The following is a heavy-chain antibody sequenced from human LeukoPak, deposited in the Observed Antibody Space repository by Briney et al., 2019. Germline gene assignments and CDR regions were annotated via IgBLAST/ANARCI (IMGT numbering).Heavy chain of an antibody. CDR1: GFTFSSYA. V-gene: IGHV3-23*01. CDR2: ISGSGGST. D-gene: IGHD3-22*01. CDR3: ARDRYYYDSSGYWGFTGNYYYYYGMDV. J-gene: IGHJ6*02. Sequence: GGSLRLSCAASGFTFSSYAMSWVRQAPGKGLEWVSAISGSGGSTYYADSVKGRFTISRDNSKNMLCLQMNSLRAEDTAVYYCARDRYYYDSSGYWGFTGNYYYYYGMDVWGQGTSVTVSS.